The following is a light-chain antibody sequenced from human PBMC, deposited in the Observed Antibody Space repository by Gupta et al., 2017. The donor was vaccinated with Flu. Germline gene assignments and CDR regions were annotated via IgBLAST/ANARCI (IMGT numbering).Light chain of an antibody. CDR2: AAS. J-gene: IGKJ4*01. CDR3: LQAKSFPLT. Sequence: DRGTITCRASQGLGSWVAWYQQKSGKAPKVLIHAASILETGVTSRFSGSGYGTDFTLSISGLQPEDFATYFCLQAKSFPLTFGGGTKVEMK. CDR1: QGLGSW. V-gene: IGKV1-12*01.